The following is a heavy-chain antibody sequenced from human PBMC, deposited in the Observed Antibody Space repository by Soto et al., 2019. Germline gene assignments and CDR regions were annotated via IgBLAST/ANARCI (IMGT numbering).Heavy chain of an antibody. D-gene: IGHD6-25*01. V-gene: IGHV1-69*01. CDR2: IIPIFGTA. CDR3: AREGGQRVGLNWFDP. Sequence: QVQLVQSGAEVKKPGSSVKVSCKASGGTFSSYAISWVQQAPGQGVEWMGGIIPIFGTANYAQKFQGRVKMTAEDSTSTANIELSSLRTEDAAVYYCAREGGQRVGLNWFDPWGQGTLVTVSS. CDR1: GGTFSSYA. J-gene: IGHJ5*02.